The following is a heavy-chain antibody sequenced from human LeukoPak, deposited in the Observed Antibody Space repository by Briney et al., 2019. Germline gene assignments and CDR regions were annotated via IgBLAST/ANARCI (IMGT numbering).Heavy chain of an antibody. CDR2: TYYRSKWYN. V-gene: IGHV6-1*01. Sequence: SQTLSLTCAISGDSVSSNSAAWNWIRQSPSRGLEWLGRTYYRSKWYNDYAVSVKSRITINPDTSKNQFSLQLNSVTPEDTAVYYCARDPCPLIAGATDAFDIWGQGTMVTVSS. CDR3: ARDPCPLIAGATDAFDI. D-gene: IGHD1-26*01. CDR1: GDSVSSNSAA. J-gene: IGHJ3*02.